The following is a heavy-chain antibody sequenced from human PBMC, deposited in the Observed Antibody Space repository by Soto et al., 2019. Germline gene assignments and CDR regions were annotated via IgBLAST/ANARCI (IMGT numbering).Heavy chain of an antibody. CDR2: ISYDGSNK. J-gene: IGHJ4*02. Sequence: KGLEWVAVISYDGSNKYYAASVKGRFTISRDNSKNTLYLQMNSLRADDTALYYCARVLVPAATTLPFDYWGQGTLVTVSA. V-gene: IGHV3-30*03. D-gene: IGHD2-2*01. CDR3: ARVLVPAATTLPFDY.